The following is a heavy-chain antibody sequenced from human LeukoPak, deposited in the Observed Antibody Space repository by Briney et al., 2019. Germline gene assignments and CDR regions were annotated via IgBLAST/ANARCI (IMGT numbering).Heavy chain of an antibody. V-gene: IGHV3-21*01. J-gene: IGHJ3*02. CDR1: GFTFSSYS. CDR3: ARTRNGGTNAFDI. Sequence: KSGGSLRLSCAASGFTFSSYSMNWVRQAPGKGLEWVSSISSSSSYIYYADSVKGRFTISRDNAKNSLYLQMNSLRAEDTAVYYCARTRNGGTNAFDIWGQGTMVTVSS. D-gene: IGHD3-16*01. CDR2: ISSSSSYI.